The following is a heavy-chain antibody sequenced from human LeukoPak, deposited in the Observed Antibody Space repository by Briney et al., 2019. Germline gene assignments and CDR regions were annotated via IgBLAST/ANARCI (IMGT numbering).Heavy chain of an antibody. CDR3: ARDRGAVALDAFDV. D-gene: IGHD6-19*01. V-gene: IGHV3-53*01. Sequence: PGGSLRLSCAASGFTVSNKYMNWVRQAPGKGLEWVSVIHSGGTTDYADSVKGRFTISRDDSKNTLYLQMNSLGAEDTAVYYCARDRGAVALDAFDVWGQGTMVTVSS. J-gene: IGHJ3*01. CDR2: IHSGGTT. CDR1: GFTVSNKY.